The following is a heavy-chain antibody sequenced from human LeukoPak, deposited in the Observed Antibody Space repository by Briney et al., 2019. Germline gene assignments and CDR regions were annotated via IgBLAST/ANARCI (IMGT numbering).Heavy chain of an antibody. CDR3: ARDRATVVGWFDP. D-gene: IGHD4-23*01. CDR1: GFTFSSYE. J-gene: IGHJ5*02. CDR2: IKQDGSEK. Sequence: PGGSLRLSCAASGFTFSSYEMNWVRQAPGKGLEWVANIKQDGSEKYYVDSVKGRFTISRDNAKNSLYLQMNSLRAEDTAVYYCARDRATVVGWFDPWGQGTLVTVSS. V-gene: IGHV3-7*01.